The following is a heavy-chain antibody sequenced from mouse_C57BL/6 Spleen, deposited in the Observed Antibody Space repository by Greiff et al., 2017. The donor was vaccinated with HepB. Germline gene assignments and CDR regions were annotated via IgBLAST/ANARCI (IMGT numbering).Heavy chain of an antibody. Sequence: EVKLMESGGGLVQPGGSLKLSCAASGFTFSDYYMYWVRQTPEKRLEWVAYISNGGGSTYYPDTVKGRFTISRDNAKNTLYLQMSRLKSEDTAMYYCARRRVTTGGYAMDYWGQGTSVTVSS. CDR2: ISNGGGST. D-gene: IGHD2-2*01. CDR3: ARRRVTTGGYAMDY. J-gene: IGHJ4*01. CDR1: GFTFSDYY. V-gene: IGHV5-12*01.